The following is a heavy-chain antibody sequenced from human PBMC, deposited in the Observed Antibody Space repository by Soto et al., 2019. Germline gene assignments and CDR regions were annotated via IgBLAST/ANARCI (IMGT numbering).Heavy chain of an antibody. CDR3: ANLPYSDFPFDY. V-gene: IGHV3-15*01. CDR2: IKSKTDGGTT. D-gene: IGHD4-4*01. J-gene: IGHJ4*02. CDR1: GFTFSNAW. Sequence: GGSLRLSCAASGFTFSNAWMSWVRQAPGKGLEWVGRIKSKTDGGTTDYGAPVKGRFTISRDDSKNTLYLQMNSLRAEDTAVYYCANLPYSDFPFDYWGQGTLVTVSS.